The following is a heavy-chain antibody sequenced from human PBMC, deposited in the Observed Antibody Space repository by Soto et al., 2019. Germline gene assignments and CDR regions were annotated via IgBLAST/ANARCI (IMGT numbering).Heavy chain of an antibody. J-gene: IGHJ6*03. CDR3: ARGRYYGSGSYLSYYYYYMDV. V-gene: IGHV4-34*01. CDR1: GGSFSGYY. CDR2: INHSGST. Sequence: SQTLSLTCAVYGGSFSGYYWSWIRQPPGKGLEWIGEINHSGSTNYNPSLKSRVTISVDTSKNQFSLKLSSVTAADTAVYYCARGRYYGSGSYLSYYYYYMDVWGKGTTVTVSS. D-gene: IGHD3-10*01.